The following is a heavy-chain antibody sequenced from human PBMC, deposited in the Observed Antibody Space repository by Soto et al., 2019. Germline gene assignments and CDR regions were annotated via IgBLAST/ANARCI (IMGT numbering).Heavy chain of an antibody. Sequence: GSLRLSCEGSGFTFSDYYISWIRQAPGKGLEWISYSSNSGTFSRYADSVKGRFSISRDNTKNLLYLQMNSLRAEDTAVYYCARSGDNYNRLDYWGQGTPVTVSS. D-gene: IGHD1-1*01. V-gene: IGHV3-11*06. CDR2: SSNSGTFS. CDR1: GFTFSDYY. CDR3: ARSGDNYNRLDY. J-gene: IGHJ4*02.